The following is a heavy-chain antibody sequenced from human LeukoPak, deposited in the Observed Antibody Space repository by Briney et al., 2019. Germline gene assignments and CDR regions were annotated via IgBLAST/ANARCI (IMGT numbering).Heavy chain of an antibody. Sequence: GGSLRLSCAASGFTFSSYAMSWARQAPGKGLEWVSTISGSGGSTYYADSVKGRFIISRDNSKNTLYLQMNSLRAEDTAVYYCASSSSIVTGTGFDYWGRGTLVTVSS. J-gene: IGHJ4*02. CDR3: ASSSSIVTGTGFDY. V-gene: IGHV3-23*01. CDR1: GFTFSSYA. CDR2: ISGSGGST. D-gene: IGHD6-6*01.